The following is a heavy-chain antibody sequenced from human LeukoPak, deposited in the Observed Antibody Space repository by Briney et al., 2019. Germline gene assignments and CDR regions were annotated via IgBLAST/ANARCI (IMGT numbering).Heavy chain of an antibody. J-gene: IGHJ4*02. D-gene: IGHD3-10*01. Sequence: GASVKVSCKASGYTFTGYYMHWVRQAPGQGLEWMGIINPSGGSTSYAQKFQGRVNMTRDTSTSTVYMELSSLRSEDTAVYYCARDPYGSGSNYNVAIDYWGQGTLVTVSS. V-gene: IGHV1-46*01. CDR1: GYTFTGYY. CDR2: INPSGGST. CDR3: ARDPYGSGSNYNVAIDY.